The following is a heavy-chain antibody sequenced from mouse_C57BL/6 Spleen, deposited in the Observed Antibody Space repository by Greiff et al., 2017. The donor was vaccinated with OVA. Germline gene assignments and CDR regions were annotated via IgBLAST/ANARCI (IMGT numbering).Heavy chain of an antibody. CDR2: IDPSDSYT. D-gene: IGHD3-1*01. CDR1: GYTFTSYW. CDR3: AREAQFAY. V-gene: IGHV1-50*01. Sequence: QVQLQQPGAELVKPGASVQLSCKASGYTFTSYWMQWVKQRPGQGLAWIGEIDPSDSYTNYNQKFKGKATLTVDTSSSTAYMQLSSLTSEDSAVYYCAREAQFAYWGQGTLVTVSA. J-gene: IGHJ3*01.